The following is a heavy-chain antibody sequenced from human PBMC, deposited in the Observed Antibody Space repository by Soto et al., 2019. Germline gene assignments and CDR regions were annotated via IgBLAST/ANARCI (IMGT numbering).Heavy chain of an antibody. CDR3: ARSRTSANYFDY. CDR1: GGSISSGGYY. D-gene: IGHD2-2*01. V-gene: IGHV4-31*03. Sequence: QVQLQESGPGLVKPSQTLSLTCTVSGGSISSGGYYWSWIRQHPGKGLEWIGYIYYSGSTYYNPSLNSRVTISVDTSKNQFSLKLSSVTAADTAVYYCARSRTSANYFDYWGQGTLVTVSS. CDR2: IYYSGST. J-gene: IGHJ4*02.